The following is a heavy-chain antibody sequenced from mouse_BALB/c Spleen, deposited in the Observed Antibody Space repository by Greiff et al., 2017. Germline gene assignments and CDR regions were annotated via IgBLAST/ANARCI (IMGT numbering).Heavy chain of an antibody. CDR2: ISYDGSN. Sequence: EVKLQESGPGLVKPSQSLSLTCSVTGYSITSGYYWNWIRQFPGNKLEWMGYISYDGSNNYNPSLKNRISITRDTSKNQFFLKLNSVTTEDTATYYCARDYDVGKPYFDYWGQGTTLTVSS. J-gene: IGHJ2*01. V-gene: IGHV3-6*02. CDR3: ARDYDVGKPYFDY. CDR1: GYSITSGYY. D-gene: IGHD2-12*01.